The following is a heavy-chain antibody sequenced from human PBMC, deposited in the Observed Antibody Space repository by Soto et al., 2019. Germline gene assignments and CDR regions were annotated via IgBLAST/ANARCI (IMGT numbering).Heavy chain of an antibody. CDR3: ARGRYGDY. CDR2: IGAHNGNT. Sequence: QVHLVQSGAEVKKPGDSVKVSSQASGYAFPTYGITWVRQAPGQGLEWMGWIGAHNGNTNYAQKLQGRVTVTRDTSTSTAYMELRSLRSDDTAVYYCARGRYGDYWGQGALVTVSS. V-gene: IGHV1-18*01. CDR1: GYAFPTYG. D-gene: IGHD1-1*01. J-gene: IGHJ4*02.